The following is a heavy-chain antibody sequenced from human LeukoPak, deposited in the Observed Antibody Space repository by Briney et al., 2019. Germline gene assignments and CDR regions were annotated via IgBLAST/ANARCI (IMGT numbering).Heavy chain of an antibody. CDR3: ARDGSGSYPYYFDS. V-gene: IGHV3-30-3*01. Sequence: AGGSLRLSCAASGFTFSSYAMHWVRQAPGKGLEWVAVILYDGSNKYYADSVKGRITISRDNSKNTLYLQMNSLRAEDTAVYYCARDGSGSYPYYFDSWGQGTLVTVSS. J-gene: IGHJ4*02. D-gene: IGHD3-10*01. CDR1: GFTFSSYA. CDR2: ILYDGSNK.